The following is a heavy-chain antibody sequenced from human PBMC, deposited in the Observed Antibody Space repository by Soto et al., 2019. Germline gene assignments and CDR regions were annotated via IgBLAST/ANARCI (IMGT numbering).Heavy chain of an antibody. CDR2: IVVGSGNT. CDR1: GFTFTSSA. CDR3: AATMTNRLRFLEWLYYYYGMDV. J-gene: IGHJ6*02. Sequence: SVKVSCKASGFTFTSSAVQWVRQARGQRLEWIGRIVVGSGNTNYAQKFQERVTTTRDMSTSTAYMELSSLRSEDTAVYYCAATMTNRLRFLEWLYYYYGMDVWGQGTTVTVSS. D-gene: IGHD3-3*01. V-gene: IGHV1-58*01.